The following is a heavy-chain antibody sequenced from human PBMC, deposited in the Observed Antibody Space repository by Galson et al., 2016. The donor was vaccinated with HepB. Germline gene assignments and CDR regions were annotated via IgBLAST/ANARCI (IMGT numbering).Heavy chain of an antibody. CDR2: INPSSGST. D-gene: IGHD3-22*01. CDR3: ARDSKLNHDTSAYYY. J-gene: IGHJ4*02. CDR1: GYTFSNYY. V-gene: IGHV1-46*01. Sequence: SVKVSCKASGYTFSNYYLHWVRQAPGQGLEWMGIINPSSGSTDYAQKFKGRVTMTRDTSTSTDYMELSSLRSEDTAQYYCARDSKLNHDTSAYYYWGQGTLVTVSS.